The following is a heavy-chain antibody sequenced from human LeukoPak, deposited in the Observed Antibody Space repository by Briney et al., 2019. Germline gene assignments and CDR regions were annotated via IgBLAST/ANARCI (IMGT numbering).Heavy chain of an antibody. D-gene: IGHD2-15*01. CDR3: ARDVGHCSGGTCPIFDY. CDR1: GYTFTGYY. CDR2: IDPKRGGT. J-gene: IGHJ4*02. Sequence: ASVTVSYEASGYTFTGYYMHWVRQAPGQGLEWMGWIDPKRGGTKYAQKFQGRVTMTRDTSISAAYMELSSLRSDDTAVYYCARDVGHCSGGTCPIFDYWGQGTLVTVSS. V-gene: IGHV1-2*02.